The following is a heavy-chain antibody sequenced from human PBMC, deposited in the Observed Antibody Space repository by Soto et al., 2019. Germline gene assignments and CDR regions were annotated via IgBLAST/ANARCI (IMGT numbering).Heavy chain of an antibody. V-gene: IGHV3-15*01. CDR1: GFTFSNAW. D-gene: IGHD3-16*01. CDR3: TTDLGLTEDYYYYMDV. CDR2: IKSKTDGGTT. J-gene: IGHJ6*03. Sequence: GGSLRLSCAASGFTFSNAWMSWVRQAPGKGLEWVGRIKSKTDGGTTDYAAPVKGRFTISRDDSKNTLYLQMNSLKTEDTAVYYCTTDLGLTEDYYYYMDVWGKGTTVTVSS.